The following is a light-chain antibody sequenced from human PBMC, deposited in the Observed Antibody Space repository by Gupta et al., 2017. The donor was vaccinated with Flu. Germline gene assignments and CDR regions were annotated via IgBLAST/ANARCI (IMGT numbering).Light chain of an antibody. Sequence: FILTQPHSVSESPGKTVTISCTRSSGNIAANYVQWYQQRPGSGPTTVIYEDDQRPSGVPDRFSGAIDTSTNSASLIISGLTTDDEADYFCQSYDTTNRIFGGGTKLTVL. V-gene: IGLV6-57*03. CDR3: QSYDTTNRI. CDR1: SGNIAANY. CDR2: EDD. J-gene: IGLJ2*01.